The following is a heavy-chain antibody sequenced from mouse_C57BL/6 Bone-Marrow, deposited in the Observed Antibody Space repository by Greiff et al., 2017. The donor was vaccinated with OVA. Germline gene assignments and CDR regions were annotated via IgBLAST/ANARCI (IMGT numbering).Heavy chain of an antibody. D-gene: IGHD1-1*01. CDR3: ARYYYGSLDY. Sequence: EVKLVESGGGLVQPGGSLSLSCAASGFTFTDYYMSWVRQPPGKALEWLGFIRHKANGYTTEYSASVKGRFTISRDNSQIILYLHMNALRADDSATDNYARYYYGSLDYWGQGTTLTVSS. CDR2: IRHKANGYTT. CDR1: GFTFTDYY. V-gene: IGHV7-3*01. J-gene: IGHJ2*01.